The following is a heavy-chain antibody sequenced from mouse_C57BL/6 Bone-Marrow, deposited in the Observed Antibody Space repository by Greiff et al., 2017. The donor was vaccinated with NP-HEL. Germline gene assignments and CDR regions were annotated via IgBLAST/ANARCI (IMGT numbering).Heavy chain of an antibody. Sequence: QVQLQQSGPELVKPGASVKISCKASGYAFSSSWMNWVKQRPGKGLEWIGRIYPGDGDTNYNGKFKGKATLTADKSSSTAYMQLSSLTSEDSAVYFCASYSNRWYFDVWGTGTTVTVSS. D-gene: IGHD2-5*01. J-gene: IGHJ1*03. CDR3: ASYSNRWYFDV. CDR2: IYPGDGDT. V-gene: IGHV1-82*01. CDR1: GYAFSSSW.